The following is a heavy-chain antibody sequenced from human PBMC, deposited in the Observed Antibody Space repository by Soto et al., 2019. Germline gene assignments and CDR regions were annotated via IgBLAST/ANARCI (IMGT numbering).Heavy chain of an antibody. J-gene: IGHJ6*02. D-gene: IGHD1-20*01. CDR3: ERDHNPFQDNWNHSAYGMDV. V-gene: IGHV3-21*01. Sequence: PGGSLRLSCAASGFTFSSYSMNWVRQSPGKGLEWVSSISSSSSYIYYADSVKGRFTISRDNAKNSLYLQMNRLRAEDTAVYYCERDHNPFQDNWNHSAYGMDVWGQGTTVTISS. CDR1: GFTFSSYS. CDR2: ISSSSSYI.